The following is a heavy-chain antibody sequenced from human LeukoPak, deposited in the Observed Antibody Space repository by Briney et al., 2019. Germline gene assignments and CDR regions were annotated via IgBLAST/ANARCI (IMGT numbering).Heavy chain of an antibody. CDR1: GGSISSYY. CDR2: IYTSGST. Sequence: PSQTLSLTCTVSGGSISSYYWSWIRQPPGKGLEWIGYIYTSGSTNYNPSLKSRVTISVDTSKNQLSLKLSSVTAADTAVYYCARHNYGDYLEIDYWGQGTLVTVSS. D-gene: IGHD4-17*01. V-gene: IGHV4-4*09. CDR3: ARHNYGDYLEIDY. J-gene: IGHJ4*02.